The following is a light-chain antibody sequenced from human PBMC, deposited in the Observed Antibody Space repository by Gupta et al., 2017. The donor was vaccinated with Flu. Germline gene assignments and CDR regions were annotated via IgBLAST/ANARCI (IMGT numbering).Light chain of an antibody. CDR1: AVPKKY. CDR3: YSTDTSCNHRV. V-gene: IGLV3-10*01. J-gene: IGLJ3*02. CDR2: EDR. Sequence: GQTARITCSGDAVPKKYCYWYQQKSCQVPVLIIYEDRKRPSGIPERFSGSSSGTIATLTISGSQVADEADYYCYSTDTSCNHRVFGGGTNLTVL.